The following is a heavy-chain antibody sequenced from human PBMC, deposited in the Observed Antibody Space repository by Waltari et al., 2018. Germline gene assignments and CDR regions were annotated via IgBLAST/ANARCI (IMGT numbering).Heavy chain of an antibody. CDR2: ISRNSVYI. CDR1: GFTLSSPS. D-gene: IGHD4-4*01. J-gene: IGHJ3*02. CDR3: ASPVFNSNYAFDI. V-gene: IGHV3-21*01. Sequence: EVQLVESGGGLVKPGGSLSLSCAASGFTLSSPSMNWVRQAPGKGLEWVSSISRNSVYIYYADSVRGRFTISRDNAKNSLYLQMNSLRAEDTAVYYCASPVFNSNYAFDIWGQGTMVTVSS.